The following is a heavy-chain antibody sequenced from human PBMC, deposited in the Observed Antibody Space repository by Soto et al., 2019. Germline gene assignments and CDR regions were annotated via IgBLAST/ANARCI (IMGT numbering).Heavy chain of an antibody. CDR1: GLTFSDYG. V-gene: IGHV3-30*18. CDR3: AKERGRNRNFAMDV. CDR2: ISYDGSFV. D-gene: IGHD1-1*01. Sequence: GGSLRLSCVVSGLTFSDYGFHWVRQAPGKGLDWVAAISYDGSFVYYADSVRGRFTISRDNSRNALDLQMNTLRHEDTAVYYCAKERGRNRNFAMDVWGQGTSVTVS. J-gene: IGHJ6*02.